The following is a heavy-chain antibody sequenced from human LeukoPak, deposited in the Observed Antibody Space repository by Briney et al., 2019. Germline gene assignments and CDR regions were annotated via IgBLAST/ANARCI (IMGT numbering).Heavy chain of an antibody. D-gene: IGHD6-19*01. CDR2: ISSGGGST. CDR3: ASRRIAVPGTRAFDY. V-gene: IGHV3-48*03. J-gene: IGHJ4*02. CDR1: GCTLSRYE. Sequence: GGSLRLSCAASGCTLSRYEMNWVRQAPGKGLEWVSYISSGGGSTQYADSVRGRFTISRDSASNSLSLQMNSLRVEDTAVYYCASRRIAVPGTRAFDYWGQGTLVTVSS.